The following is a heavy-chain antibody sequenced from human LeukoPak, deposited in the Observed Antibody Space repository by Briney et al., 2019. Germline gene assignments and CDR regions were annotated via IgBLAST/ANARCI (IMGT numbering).Heavy chain of an antibody. CDR2: MNPNSGNT. V-gene: IGHV1-8*03. CDR3: ARTLVRYLDRHYYMDV. Sequence: ASVKVSCKASGYTFTSYDINWVRQATGQGLEWMGWMNPNSGNTGYAQKFQGRVTITRNTSISTAYMELSSLGSEDTAVYYCARTLVRYLDRHYYMDVWGKGTTVTVSS. D-gene: IGHD3-3*01. J-gene: IGHJ6*03. CDR1: GYTFTSYD.